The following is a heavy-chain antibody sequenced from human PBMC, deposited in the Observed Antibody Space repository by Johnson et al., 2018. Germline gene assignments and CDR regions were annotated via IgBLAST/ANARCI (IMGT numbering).Heavy chain of an antibody. V-gene: IGHV3-15*07. CDR2: IKSKTDGGTT. CDR1: GFTFSNAW. D-gene: IGHD3-22*01. J-gene: IGHJ3*02. CDR3: TTGPEDSSGYWWRDAFDI. Sequence: EVQLLETGGGLVKPGGSLRLSCAASGFTFSNAWMNWVRQAPGKGLEWVGRIKSKTDGGTTDYAAPVKGRFTISRDDSKNTLYLQMNSQKTQDTAVYYCTTGPEDSSGYWWRDAFDIWGQGTMVTVSS.